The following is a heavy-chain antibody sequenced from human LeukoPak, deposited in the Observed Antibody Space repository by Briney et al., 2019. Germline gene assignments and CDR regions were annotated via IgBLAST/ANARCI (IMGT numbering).Heavy chain of an antibody. CDR2: INKDGSEL. V-gene: IGHV3-7*04. J-gene: IGHJ5*02. Sequence: GGSLRLSRAASGFTFTTYWMTWVRQGPGKGLEWVANINKDGSELYYVDSVKGRFTISRDNAKNSLYLQMNSLRAEDTAVYYCARHVFQYFDPWGQGTLVTVSS. CDR3: ARHVFQYFDP. CDR1: GFTFTTYW. D-gene: IGHD2-2*01.